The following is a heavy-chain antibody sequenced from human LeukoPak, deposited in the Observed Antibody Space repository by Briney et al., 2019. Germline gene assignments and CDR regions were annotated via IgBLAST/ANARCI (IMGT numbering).Heavy chain of an antibody. D-gene: IGHD2-21*01. J-gene: IGHJ4*02. CDR1: GDSISPYS. CDR2: IYASGYT. CDR3: ARNHIVTGTYFDS. Sequence: SETLSLTCTVSGDSISPYSWSWVRQPAGKGLEWIGRIYASGYTDYDPSLRSRVTMSVDTSKNQFSLKLTSVTAADTSVFFCARNHIVTGTYFDSWGPGTLVTVSS. V-gene: IGHV4-4*07.